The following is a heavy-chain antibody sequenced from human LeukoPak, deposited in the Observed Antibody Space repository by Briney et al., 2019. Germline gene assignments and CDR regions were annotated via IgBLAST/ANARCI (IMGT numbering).Heavy chain of an antibody. D-gene: IGHD3-10*01. J-gene: IGHJ4*02. Sequence: GGSLRLSCAASGFTFDDYAMHWVRQAPGKGLEWVSGISWNSGSIGYADSVKGRFTISRDNAKNSLYLQMNSLRAEDTALYYCAKEVPVQGYFDYWGQGTLVTVSS. CDR2: ISWNSGSI. V-gene: IGHV3-9*01. CDR1: GFTFDDYA. CDR3: AKEVPVQGYFDY.